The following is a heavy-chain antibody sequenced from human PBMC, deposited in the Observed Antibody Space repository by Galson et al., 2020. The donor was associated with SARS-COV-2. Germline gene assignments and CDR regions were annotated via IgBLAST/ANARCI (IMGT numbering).Heavy chain of an antibody. CDR2: ISGSGSTT. CDR1: AFTFSDYY. V-gene: IGHV3-11*01. D-gene: IGHD3-9*01. Sequence: GGSLRLSCAASAFTFSDYYMNWIRQAPGKGPEWISYISGSGSTTYYAESVTGRFAIPRDNAKNSLYLEMNSRRADDTAVYYCARGYFDRTRGSLEDHWGQGTLVTVSS. J-gene: IGHJ4*02. CDR3: ARGYFDRTRGSLEDH.